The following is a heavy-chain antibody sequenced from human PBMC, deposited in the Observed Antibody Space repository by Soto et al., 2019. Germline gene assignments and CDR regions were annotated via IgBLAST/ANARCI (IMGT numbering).Heavy chain of an antibody. Sequence: PSETLALTCAVSGGSISSSNWWSWVRQPPGKGLEWIGEIYHSGSTNYNPSLKSRVTISVDKSKNQFSLKLSSVTAADTAVYYCARDRTYYYGSGIYYNPPFDIWGQGTMVTVSS. CDR1: GGSISSSNW. J-gene: IGHJ3*02. CDR2: IYHSGST. D-gene: IGHD3-10*01. V-gene: IGHV4-4*02. CDR3: ARDRTYYYGSGIYYNPPFDI.